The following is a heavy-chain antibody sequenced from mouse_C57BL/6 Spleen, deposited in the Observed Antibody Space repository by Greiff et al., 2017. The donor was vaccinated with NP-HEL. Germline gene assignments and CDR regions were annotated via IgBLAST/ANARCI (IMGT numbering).Heavy chain of an antibody. V-gene: IGHV1-82*01. Sequence: QVQLQQSGPELVKPGASVKISCKASGYAFSSSWMNWVKQRPGTGLEWIGRIYPGDGDTNYNGKFKGKATLTADKSSSTAYMQLSSLTSEDSAVYFCATFYDGYYVVYFDVWGTGTTVTVSS. CDR3: ATFYDGYYVVYFDV. CDR1: GYAFSSSW. CDR2: IYPGDGDT. D-gene: IGHD2-3*01. J-gene: IGHJ1*03.